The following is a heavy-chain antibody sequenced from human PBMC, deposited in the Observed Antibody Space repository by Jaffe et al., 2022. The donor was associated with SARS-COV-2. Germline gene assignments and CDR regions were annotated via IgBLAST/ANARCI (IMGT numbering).Heavy chain of an antibody. J-gene: IGHJ4*02. CDR3: ARQVGIAAHTVHHLFDY. CDR2: IYYSGST. V-gene: IGHV4-39*01. D-gene: IGHD6-13*01. Sequence: QLQLQESGPGLVKPSETLSLTCTVSGGSISSSSYYWGWIRQPPGKGLEWIGSIYYSGSTYYNPSLKSRVTISVDTSKNQFSLKLSSVTAADTAVYYCARQVGIAAHTVHHLFDYWGQGTLVTVSS. CDR1: GGSISSSSYY.